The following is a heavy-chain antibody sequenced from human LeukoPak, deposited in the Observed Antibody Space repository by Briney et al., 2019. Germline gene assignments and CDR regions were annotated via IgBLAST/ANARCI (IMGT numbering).Heavy chain of an antibody. Sequence: EASVTVSCKASGYTFTSYGISWVRQAPGQGLEWMGWISAYNGNTNYAQKLQGRVTMTTDTSTSTAYMELRGLRSDDTAVYYCARAPTYFDWLDAFDIWGQGTMVTVSS. CDR2: ISAYNGNT. CDR3: ARAPTYFDWLDAFDI. D-gene: IGHD3-9*01. J-gene: IGHJ3*02. CDR1: GYTFTSYG. V-gene: IGHV1-18*01.